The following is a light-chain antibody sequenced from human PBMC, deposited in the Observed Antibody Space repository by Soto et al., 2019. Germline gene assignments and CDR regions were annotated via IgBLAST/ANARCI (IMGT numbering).Light chain of an antibody. CDR1: QSLVYSDGNTY. CDR3: MQGTRWPWT. V-gene: IGKV2-30*01. J-gene: IGKJ1*01. Sequence: LVVTQSPLSLPVTLGQPASISCKSSQSLVYSDGNTYLNWFQQRPSQSPRRLIYKVSNRDSGVPDRFSGSGSGTEFTLKINRVEGDDVGVYYCMQGTRWPWTFGQGTKVEI. CDR2: KVS.